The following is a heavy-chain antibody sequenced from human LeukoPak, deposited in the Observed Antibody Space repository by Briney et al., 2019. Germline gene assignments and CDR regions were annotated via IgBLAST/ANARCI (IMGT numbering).Heavy chain of an antibody. CDR3: ARGGEQLVLGL. D-gene: IGHD6-6*01. CDR2: LLPTLGIA. Sequence: GSSVPVSCQASGGTFSNYTISWVRQPPGRGLEWMGRLLPTLGIANYAQKFQGRVTITADKSTSTAYIELSSLRSEDTAVYYCARGGEQLVLGLWGQGTLVTVSS. J-gene: IGHJ4*02. V-gene: IGHV1-69*02. CDR1: GGTFSNYT.